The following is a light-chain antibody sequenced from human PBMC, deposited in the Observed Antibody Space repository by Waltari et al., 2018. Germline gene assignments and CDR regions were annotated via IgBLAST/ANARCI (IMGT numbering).Light chain of an antibody. CDR3: QQYNSSPPR. CDR2: GAS. CDR1: QSVSNSY. Sequence: IVLTQSPGTLSLSPGERGTLSCRASQSVSNSYLAWYQQKPGQAPRLLIYGASSRATGIPDRFSGSGSGTDFTLTISRLEPEDFAVYYCQQYNSSPPRFGQGTKVEIK. J-gene: IGKJ1*01. V-gene: IGKV3-20*01.